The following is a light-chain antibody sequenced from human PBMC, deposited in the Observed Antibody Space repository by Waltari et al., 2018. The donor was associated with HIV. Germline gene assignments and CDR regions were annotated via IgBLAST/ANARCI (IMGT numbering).Light chain of an antibody. CDR3: QQYYSTPRT. Sequence: DIVMTQSPDSLAVSLGERATINCKSSQSVLYSSNNKNYLVWYQQKPGQPPKLLIYWASTRESGVPDRFSGSGSGTDFTLTISSLQAEDVAVYYCQQYYSTPRTFGPGTKVDIK. V-gene: IGKV4-1*01. J-gene: IGKJ3*01. CDR1: QSVLYSSNNKNY. CDR2: WAS.